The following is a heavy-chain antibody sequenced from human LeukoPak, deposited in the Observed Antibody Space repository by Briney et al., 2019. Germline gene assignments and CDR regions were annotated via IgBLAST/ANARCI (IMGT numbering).Heavy chain of an antibody. CDR2: IKQDGSEK. D-gene: IGHD2-2*01. J-gene: IGHJ6*03. V-gene: IGHV3-7*01. CDR1: GFAFSSYW. CDR3: ARDREGYQLPQMHHYYYMDV. Sequence: SGGSLRLSCVASGFAFSSYWMNWVRQAPGKGLEWVANIKQDGSEKYYVDSVKGRFTISRDNAKNSLYLQMNSLGAEDTAVCYCARDREGYQLPQMHHYYYMDVWGKGTTVTISS.